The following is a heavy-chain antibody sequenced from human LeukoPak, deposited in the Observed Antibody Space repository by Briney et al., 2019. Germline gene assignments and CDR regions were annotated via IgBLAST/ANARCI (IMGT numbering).Heavy chain of an antibody. Sequence: ASVKASCKASGYTFTGYYMHWVRQAPGRGLEWMGRINPNSGGTNYAQKFQGRVTMTRDTSISTAYMELSRLRSDDTAVYYCARDLPWGDHGFDIWGQGTMVTVSS. CDR3: ARDLPWGDHGFDI. CDR1: GYTFTGYY. V-gene: IGHV1-2*06. J-gene: IGHJ3*02. CDR2: INPNSGGT. D-gene: IGHD7-27*01.